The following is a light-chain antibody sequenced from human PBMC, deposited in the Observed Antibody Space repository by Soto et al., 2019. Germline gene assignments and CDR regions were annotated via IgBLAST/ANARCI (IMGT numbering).Light chain of an antibody. J-gene: IGKJ3*01. CDR1: QSVSSSY. CDR2: GPS. Sequence: EIVLTQSPGTLSLSPGERATLSSSASQSVSSSYVAWYQQTPGQAPRLLIYGPSSRATSIPDRFSGSGSGTDFTLTISSLEPEDFEVYYCQQYGSSPFTFGHGTKVDIK. V-gene: IGKV3-20*01. CDR3: QQYGSSPFT.